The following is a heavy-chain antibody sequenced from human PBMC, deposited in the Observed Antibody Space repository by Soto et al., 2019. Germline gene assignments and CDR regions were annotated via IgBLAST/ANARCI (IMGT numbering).Heavy chain of an antibody. J-gene: IGHJ4*02. CDR3: AKVGYSGSYFDY. CDR1: GFTFSSYG. D-gene: IGHD1-26*01. CDR2: ISYDGSNK. Sequence: QVQLVESGGGVVQPGRSLRLSCAASGFTFSSYGMHWVRQAPGKGLEWVAVISYDGSNKYYADSVKGRFTIPRDNSKNTLYLQMNSLRAEDTAVYYCAKVGYSGSYFDYWGQGTLVTVSS. V-gene: IGHV3-30*18.